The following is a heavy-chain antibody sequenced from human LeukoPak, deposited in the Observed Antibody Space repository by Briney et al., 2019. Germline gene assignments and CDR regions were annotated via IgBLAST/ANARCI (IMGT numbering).Heavy chain of an antibody. Sequence: GGSLRLSCAASGFTFSNYEMNWVRQTPGKGLEWVSYISDHGKSRNYVDSVKGRFTITRDTSNNTLYLHMNSLRAEDTAVYYCASFIQASSYYYYGMDVWGQGTTVTVSS. J-gene: IGHJ6*02. CDR3: ASFIQASSYYYYGMDV. CDR2: ISDHGKSR. D-gene: IGHD6-13*01. CDR1: GFTFSNYE. V-gene: IGHV3-48*03.